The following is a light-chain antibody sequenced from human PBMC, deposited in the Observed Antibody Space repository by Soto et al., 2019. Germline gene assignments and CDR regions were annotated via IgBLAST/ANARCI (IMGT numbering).Light chain of an antibody. CDR3: TSYAGGNNV. CDR1: SSDVGGYNY. V-gene: IGLV2-8*01. J-gene: IGLJ1*01. Sequence: QSALTQPPSASGSPGQSVTISCTGTSSDVGGYNYVSWYQQHPGKVPKLMVYEVNKRPSGVPDRFSGSKSGNTASLTVSGXQAEDEADYYCTSYAGGNNVFGTGTKVTVL. CDR2: EVN.